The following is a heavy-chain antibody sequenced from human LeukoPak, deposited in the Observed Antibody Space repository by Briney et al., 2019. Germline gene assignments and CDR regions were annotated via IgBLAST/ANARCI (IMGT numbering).Heavy chain of an antibody. Sequence: SVKVSCKASGDTFSSYAFSWVRQAPGHGLEWMGGIIPIFGPANYAQNLQGRVTMTTDTSTSTAYMELRSLRSDDTAVYYCARDFTGGNYFNDYWGQGTLVTVSS. CDR3: ARDFTGGNYFNDY. D-gene: IGHD1-26*01. CDR2: IIPIFGPA. V-gene: IGHV1-69*05. CDR1: GDTFSSYA. J-gene: IGHJ4*02.